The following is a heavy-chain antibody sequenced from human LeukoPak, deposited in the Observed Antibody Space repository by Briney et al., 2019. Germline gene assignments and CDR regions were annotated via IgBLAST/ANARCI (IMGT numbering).Heavy chain of an antibody. CDR1: GYTFTSYA. D-gene: IGHD5-12*01. CDR2: ISAYNGNT. CDR3: ARALAGYDPLGYYYYYYMDV. J-gene: IGHJ6*03. V-gene: IGHV1-18*01. Sequence: ASVKVSCKASGYTFTSYAMNWVRQAPGQGLEWMGWISAYNGNTNYAQKLQGRVTMTTDTSTSKAYMELRSLRSDDTAVYYCARALAGYDPLGYYYYYYMDVWGKGTTVTVSS.